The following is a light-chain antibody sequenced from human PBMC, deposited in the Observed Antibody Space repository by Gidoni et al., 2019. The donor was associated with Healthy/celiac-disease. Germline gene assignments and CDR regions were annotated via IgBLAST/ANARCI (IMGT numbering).Light chain of an antibody. Sequence: DIVMTKSPDSLAVSLGERATINCKSSQSVLYSSNNKNYFAWYQQKPGQPPKLLIYWASTREAGVHDRVSGSGFGTDFTLTISSLQAEDVAVYFCQQYYSTLTFGGGTKVEIK. CDR1: QSVLYSSNNKNY. V-gene: IGKV4-1*01. CDR2: WAS. J-gene: IGKJ4*01. CDR3: QQYYSTLT.